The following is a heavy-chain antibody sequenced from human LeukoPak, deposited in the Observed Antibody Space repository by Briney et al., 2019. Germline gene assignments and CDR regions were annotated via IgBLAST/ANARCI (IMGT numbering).Heavy chain of an antibody. D-gene: IGHD3-10*01. V-gene: IGHV4-39*01. J-gene: IGHJ5*02. CDR1: GGSISSPNHD. Sequence: SETLTLTCSVSGGSISSPNHDWAWIRPPPGQGLEWIGSIYYSGTTYYNLSLKSRVTLSVDTSQNQFSLKLSSVTAADTAIYFCARSLGANTWVGDWFDPWGQGTLVTLSP. CDR3: ARSLGANTWVGDWFDP. CDR2: IYYSGTT.